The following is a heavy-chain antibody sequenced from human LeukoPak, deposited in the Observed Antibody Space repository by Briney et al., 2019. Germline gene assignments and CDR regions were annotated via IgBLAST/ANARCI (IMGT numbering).Heavy chain of an antibody. Sequence: PGGSLRLSCAASGFTFSRYDTQCVREATGKSVEWGSAIGTAGDTYYPGSVKGRFTNSRENAKNSLYLQMNSLRAGDTAVYYCARGRLLVRGNYYYGMDVWGQGTTVTVSS. CDR2: IGTAGDT. CDR1: GFTFSRYD. CDR3: ARGRLLVRGNYYYGMDV. D-gene: IGHD3-10*01. V-gene: IGHV3-13*01. J-gene: IGHJ6*02.